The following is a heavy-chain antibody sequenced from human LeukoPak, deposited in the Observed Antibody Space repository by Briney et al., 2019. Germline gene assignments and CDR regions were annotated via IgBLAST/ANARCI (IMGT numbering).Heavy chain of an antibody. V-gene: IGHV3-30-3*01. CDR1: GFTFSSYA. D-gene: IGHD4-17*01. CDR3: AREGGVTTVKTFDY. Sequence: GGSLRLSCAASGFTFSSYAMHWVRQAPGKGLEWVAVISYDGSNKYYADSVKGRFTISRDNSKNTLYLQMNSLRAEDTAVYYCAREGGVTTVKTFDYWGQGTLVTVSS. CDR2: ISYDGSNK. J-gene: IGHJ4*02.